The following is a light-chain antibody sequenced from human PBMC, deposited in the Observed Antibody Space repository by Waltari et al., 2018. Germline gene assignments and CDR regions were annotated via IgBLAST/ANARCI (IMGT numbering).Light chain of an antibody. J-gene: IGKJ5*01. CDR1: QNVGKNY. CDR2: GAS. CDR3: QQYASPPIT. Sequence: EILLTQSPGTLSLSPGERATLSCRASQNVGKNYLGWYQQRPGQPPRLLICGASNRATGIPDRFSGSWSGTDFTLTISRLESEDFAVYFCQQYASPPITFGQGTRLE. V-gene: IGKV3-20*01.